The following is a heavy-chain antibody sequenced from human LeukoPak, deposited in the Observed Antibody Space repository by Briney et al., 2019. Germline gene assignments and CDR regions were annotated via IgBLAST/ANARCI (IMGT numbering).Heavy chain of an antibody. CDR1: GGSISSGRYY. D-gene: IGHD6-19*01. CDR2: IYTSGST. CDR3: ARGPWGDSSGWYNYYYYYMDV. V-gene: IGHV4-61*02. J-gene: IGHJ6*03. Sequence: SQTLSLTCTVSGGSISSGRYYWGWIRQPAGKGLEWIGRIYTSGSTNYNPSLKRRVTISVDTSKNQFSLKLSSVTAADTAVYYCARGPWGDSSGWYNYYYYYMDVWGKGTTVTISS.